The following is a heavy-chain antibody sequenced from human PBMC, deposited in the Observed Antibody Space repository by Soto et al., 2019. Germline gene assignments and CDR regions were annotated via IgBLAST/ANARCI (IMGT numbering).Heavy chain of an antibody. V-gene: IGHV4-34*01. J-gene: IGHJ4*02. CDR3: ARGYYYASGSSFPY. CDR2: INQSGAT. CDR1: NGSFSKYY. D-gene: IGHD3-10*01. Sequence: QLQQWGAGLLKPSETLSLTCAVYNGSFSKYYWNWIRQSPGKGLEWIGEINQSGATNYNPSLKSRVTISVDTSKNQFSLKLKSRTAADTDVYYCARGYYYASGSSFPYWGQGTLVTVSS.